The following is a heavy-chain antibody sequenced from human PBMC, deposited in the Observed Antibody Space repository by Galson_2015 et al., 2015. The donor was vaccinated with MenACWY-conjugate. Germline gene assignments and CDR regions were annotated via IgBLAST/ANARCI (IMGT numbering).Heavy chain of an antibody. D-gene: IGHD3-22*01. CDR2: INPSGGST. V-gene: IGHV1-46*01. J-gene: IGHJ3*02. CDR3: AREGRGDSSGPIAPLGAFDT. Sequence: QSGAEVKKPGESLRISCKASGYTFTSYYMHWVRQAPGQGLDWMGIINPSGGSTSYAQKFQGRVTMTRDTSTSTVYMELSSLRSEDTAVYYCAREGRGDSSGPIAPLGAFDTWGQGTMVTVSS. CDR1: GYTFTSYY.